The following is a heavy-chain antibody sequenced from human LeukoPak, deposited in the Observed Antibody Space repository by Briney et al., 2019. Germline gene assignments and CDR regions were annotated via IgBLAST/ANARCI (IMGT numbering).Heavy chain of an antibody. CDR3: AREPRTHPYYYGMDV. J-gene: IGHJ6*02. CDR2: INPNSGGT. CDR1: GYTFTGYY. V-gene: IGHV1-2*02. Sequence: ASVKVSCKASGYTFTGYYMHWVRQAPGQGLEWMGWINPNSGGTNYAQKFQGRVTMTRDTSISTAYMELSRLRSDDTAVYHCAREPRTHPYYYGMDVWGQGTTVTVSS.